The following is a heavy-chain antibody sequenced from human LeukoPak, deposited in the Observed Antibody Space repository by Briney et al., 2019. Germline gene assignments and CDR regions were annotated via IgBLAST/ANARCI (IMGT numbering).Heavy chain of an antibody. CDR2: IWYEGSNK. Sequence: PGGSLRLSCAASGFTFSSYGMHGVRQAPGKGLEWVAVIWYEGSNKYYADSVKGRFTISKDNSKNTLYLQMNSLRAEDTAVYYCATESTNNWFDPWGQGTLATVSS. V-gene: IGHV3-33*01. D-gene: IGHD5/OR15-5a*01. J-gene: IGHJ5*02. CDR3: ATESTNNWFDP. CDR1: GFTFSSYG.